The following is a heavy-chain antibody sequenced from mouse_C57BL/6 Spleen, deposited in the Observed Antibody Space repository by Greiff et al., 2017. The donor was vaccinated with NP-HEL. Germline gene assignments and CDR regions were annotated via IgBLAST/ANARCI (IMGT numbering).Heavy chain of an antibody. V-gene: IGHV1-69*01. CDR1: GYTFTSYW. D-gene: IGHD2-5*01. J-gene: IGHJ2*01. CDR3: ARSGSNYYFDY. CDR2: IDPSDSYT. Sequence: QVQLKQSGAELVMPGASVKLSCKASGYTFTSYWMHWVKQRPGQGLEWIGEIDPSDSYTNYNQKFKGKSTLTVDKSSSTAYMQLSSLTSEESAVYYCARSGSNYYFDYWGQGTTLTVSS.